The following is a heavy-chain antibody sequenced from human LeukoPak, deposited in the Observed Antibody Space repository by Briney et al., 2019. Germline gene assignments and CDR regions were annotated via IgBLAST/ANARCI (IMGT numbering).Heavy chain of an antibody. J-gene: IGHJ3*02. CDR1: GFTVSSNY. Sequence: QPGGSLRLSCAASGFTVSSNYMSWVRQAPGKGLEWVSVIYSGGSTYYADSVKGRFTISRDNSKNTLHLQMNSLRAEDTAVYYCARDLETDISDAFDIWGQGTMVTVSS. CDR3: ARDLETDISDAFDI. V-gene: IGHV3-66*01. D-gene: IGHD3-9*01. CDR2: IYSGGST.